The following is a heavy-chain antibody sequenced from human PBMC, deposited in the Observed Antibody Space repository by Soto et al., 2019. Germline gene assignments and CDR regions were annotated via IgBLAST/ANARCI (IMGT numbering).Heavy chain of an antibody. CDR2: IIPIFGTA. Sequence: QVQLVQSGAEVKKPGSSVKVSCKASGGTFSSYAISWVRQAPGQGLEWMVGIIPIFGTANYAQKFQGRVTITADESTSTAYMELSSLRSEDTAVYYCARAGDYYDSSGYLYYFDYWGQGTLVTVSS. CDR3: ARAGDYYDSSGYLYYFDY. J-gene: IGHJ4*02. V-gene: IGHV1-69*01. D-gene: IGHD3-22*01. CDR1: GGTFSSYA.